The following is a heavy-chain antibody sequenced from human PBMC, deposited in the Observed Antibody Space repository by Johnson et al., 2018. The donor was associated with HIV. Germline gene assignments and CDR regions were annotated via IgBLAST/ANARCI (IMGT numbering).Heavy chain of an antibody. CDR1: GFPFSDYY. D-gene: IGHD1-26*01. CDR3: ARLEELLRAFDI. CDR2: IKTDGSST. Sequence: VQLVESGGGLVKPGGSLRLSCAASGFPFSDYYITWIRQTPGKGLEWVSRIKTDGSSTSYADSVKGRFTIARDNAKNTLYLEMKSLRVDDTAVYYCARLEELLRAFDIWGQGTMVTVSS. J-gene: IGHJ3*02. V-gene: IGHV3-74*02.